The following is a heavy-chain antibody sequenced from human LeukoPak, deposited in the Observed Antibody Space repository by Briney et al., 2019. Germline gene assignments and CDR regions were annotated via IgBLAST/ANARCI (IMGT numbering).Heavy chain of an antibody. Sequence: PSETLSLTCTVSGGSFSRGGDHWRRIPQHPGKGLDSIGYNYYSGSTYYHPSLKSRVTISVDTAKNQFSLKLRYMSAADTAVYYCARARRIRTFDYWGQGTLVTVSS. J-gene: IGHJ4*02. CDR1: GGSFSRGGDH. CDR2: NYYSGST. V-gene: IGHV4-31*03. CDR3: ARARRIRTFDY.